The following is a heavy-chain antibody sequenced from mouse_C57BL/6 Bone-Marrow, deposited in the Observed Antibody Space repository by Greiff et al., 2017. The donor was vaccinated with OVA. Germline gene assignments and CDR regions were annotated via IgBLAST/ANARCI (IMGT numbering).Heavy chain of an antibody. CDR3: ARLSYYSNGIAY. Sequence: VQLQQPGAELVRPGSSVKLSCKASGYTFTSYWMAWVKQRPGQGLEWIGNIYPSDSETHYNQKFKDKATLTVDKSSSTAYMQLSSLTSEDSAVYYCARLSYYSNGIAYWGQGTLVTVSA. CDR2: IYPSDSET. CDR1: GYTFTSYW. D-gene: IGHD2-5*01. J-gene: IGHJ3*01. V-gene: IGHV1-61*01.